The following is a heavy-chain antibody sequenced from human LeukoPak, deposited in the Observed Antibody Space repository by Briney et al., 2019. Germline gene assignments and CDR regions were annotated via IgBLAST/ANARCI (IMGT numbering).Heavy chain of an antibody. V-gene: IGHV4-39*01. CDR3: ARAIRDDYKIYHFDY. CDR1: GGSVSSSSDY. CDR2: IYYSGST. Sequence: SETLSPTCTVSGGSVSSSSDYWGWIRQPPGKGLEWIGSIYYSGSTYYNPSLKSRVTVSVDMSKNQFSLKLSSVTAADTAVYYCARAIRDDYKIYHFDYWGQGTLVTVSS. D-gene: IGHD5-24*01. J-gene: IGHJ4*02.